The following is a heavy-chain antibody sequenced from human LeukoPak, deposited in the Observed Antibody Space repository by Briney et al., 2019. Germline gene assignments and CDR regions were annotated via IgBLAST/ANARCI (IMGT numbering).Heavy chain of an antibody. CDR3: ARGWLAETTVVTPYNY. CDR2: ITPIFGTP. V-gene: IGHV1-69*13. Sequence: SVTVSCTASGGTFSSSTISWVRQAPGQGLEWMGGITPIFGTPNYAQKFQGRVTITAVESMSTAYMELSSLRSEDTAVYYCARGWLAETTVVTPYNYWGQGTLVTVSS. J-gene: IGHJ4*02. D-gene: IGHD2-21*02. CDR1: GGTFSSST.